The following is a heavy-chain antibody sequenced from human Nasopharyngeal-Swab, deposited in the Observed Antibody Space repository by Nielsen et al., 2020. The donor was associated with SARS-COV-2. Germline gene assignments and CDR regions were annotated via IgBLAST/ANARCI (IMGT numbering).Heavy chain of an antibody. CDR3: ARKGSGVVPGPLGLGMWYYYYMDV. J-gene: IGHJ6*03. CDR2: FSTNNGDV. Sequence: WVRQAPGQGLEQTGRFSTNNGDVKYAQNLQGRVTMTTDTSTSRVYMELKRLRSDDTAVYYCARKGSGVVPGPLGLGMWYYYYMDVWGKGTTVTVS. V-gene: IGHV1-18*01. D-gene: IGHD2-2*01.